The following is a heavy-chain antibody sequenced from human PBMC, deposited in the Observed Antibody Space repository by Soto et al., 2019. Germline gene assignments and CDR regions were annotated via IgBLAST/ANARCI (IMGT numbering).Heavy chain of an antibody. D-gene: IGHD2-15*01. Sequence: EVQLVESGGGLVQPGGSLRLSCAASGFTFRTYSMSWVRQAPGKGLEWVSYISSISNTIYYADSVKGRFTISRDNAKNSLYLHMNSLSAEDTAVYYCARDRGCSGGICYRDLGYWGQGTLFTVSS. V-gene: IGHV3-48*01. CDR3: ARDRGCSGGICYRDLGY. CDR1: GFTFRTYS. CDR2: ISSISNTI. J-gene: IGHJ4*02.